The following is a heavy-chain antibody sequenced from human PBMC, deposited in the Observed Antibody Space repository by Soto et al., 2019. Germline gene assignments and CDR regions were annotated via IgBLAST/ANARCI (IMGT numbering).Heavy chain of an antibody. Sequence: PSETLSITCAFSGGSISSSSWWSCVRQPPVKGLEWIGEIYHTGNTNYNPSLESRVTISVDKSKNQFSLNLKSVTAADTAVYYCARDSRAAAGNRRYYFDYWGQGTMVTVSS. CDR3: ARDSRAAAGNRRYYFDY. CDR1: GGSISSSSW. CDR2: IYHTGNT. V-gene: IGHV4-4*02. J-gene: IGHJ4*02. D-gene: IGHD6-13*01.